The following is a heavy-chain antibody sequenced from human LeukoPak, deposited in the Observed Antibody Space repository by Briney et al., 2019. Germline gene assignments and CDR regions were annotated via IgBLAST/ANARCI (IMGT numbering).Heavy chain of an antibody. Sequence: PSETLSLTCTVSGGSISSGSYYWSWIRQPAGKGLEWIGRIYTSGSTNYNPSLKSRVTISVDTSKNQFSLKLSSVTAADTAVYYCARGAIYYGSGSLSGEFDYWGQGTLVTVSS. CDR3: ARGAIYYGSGSLSGEFDY. J-gene: IGHJ4*02. V-gene: IGHV4-61*02. D-gene: IGHD3-10*01. CDR1: GGSISSGSYY. CDR2: IYTSGST.